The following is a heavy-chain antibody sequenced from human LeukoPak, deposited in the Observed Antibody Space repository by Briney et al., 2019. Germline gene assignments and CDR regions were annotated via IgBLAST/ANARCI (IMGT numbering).Heavy chain of an antibody. CDR1: GFIVSSNH. J-gene: IGHJ4*02. CDR2: IYSGGYSGGGP. D-gene: IGHD1-26*01. CDR3: ARGSGSRIDF. V-gene: IGHV3-66*01. Sequence: GGSLRLSCAVSGFIVSSNHMNWVRQAPGKGLEWVSVIYSGGYSGGGPFYADSVKGRFTTSSDSSKNTLFLQMNSLRHEDTAVYYCARGSGSRIDFWGQGTLVTVSS.